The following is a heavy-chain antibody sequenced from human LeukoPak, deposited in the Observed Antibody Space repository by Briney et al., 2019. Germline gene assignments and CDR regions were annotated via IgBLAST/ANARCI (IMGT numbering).Heavy chain of an antibody. CDR1: GFTFSSYA. D-gene: IGHD5-12*01. CDR3: TKDSLRGYDFDE. V-gene: IGHV3-23*01. Sequence: GGSLRLSCAASGFTFSSYAMSWVRLAPGQGLKWVSTISNAGGRTYFADSVKGRFTISRDNSKNTLYLQMNRLRAEDTALYYCTKDSLRGYDFDEWGQGTLVTVSS. J-gene: IGHJ4*02. CDR2: ISNAGGRT.